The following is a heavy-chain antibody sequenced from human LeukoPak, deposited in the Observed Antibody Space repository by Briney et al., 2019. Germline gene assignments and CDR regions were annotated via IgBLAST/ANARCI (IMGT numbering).Heavy chain of an antibody. J-gene: IGHJ4*02. D-gene: IGHD5-12*01. CDR3: ANQDDSGYYFDY. Sequence: PGGSLRLSCAASGFTFSSYGMHWVRQAPGKGLEWVAVISYDGSNKYYADSVKGRFTISRDNSKNTLYLQMNSLTAEDTAVYYCANQDDSGYYFDYWGQGTLDTVSS. CDR2: ISYDGSNK. V-gene: IGHV3-30*18. CDR1: GFTFSSYG.